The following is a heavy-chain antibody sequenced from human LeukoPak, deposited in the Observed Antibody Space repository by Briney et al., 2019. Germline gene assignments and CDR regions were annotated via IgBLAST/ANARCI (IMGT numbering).Heavy chain of an antibody. CDR3: AEREMATTSFDY. J-gene: IGHJ4*02. V-gene: IGHV4-34*01. CDR1: GGSFSGYY. Sequence: PSETLSLTCAVYGGSFSGYYWSWIRQPPGKGLEWIGEINHSGSTNYNPSLKSRVTISVDTSKNQFSLKLSSVTAADTAVYYCAEREMATTSFDYWGQGTLVTVSS. CDR2: INHSGST. D-gene: IGHD5-24*01.